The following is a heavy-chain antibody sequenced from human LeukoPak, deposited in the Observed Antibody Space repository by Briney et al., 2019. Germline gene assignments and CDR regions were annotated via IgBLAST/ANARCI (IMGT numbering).Heavy chain of an antibody. D-gene: IGHD2-2*01. V-gene: IGHV1-18*04. CDR2: ISTYNGNT. J-gene: IGHJ4*02. Sequence: ASVRVSCKASGYTFISYGISWVRQAPGQGLEWMGWISTYNGNTKYAQKLQGRVTLTTDTSMRTVYMELRSLRSDDTAVYYCARARGSSSSQDYYADYWGQGTLVTVSS. CDR1: GYTFISYG. CDR3: ARARGSSSSQDYYADY.